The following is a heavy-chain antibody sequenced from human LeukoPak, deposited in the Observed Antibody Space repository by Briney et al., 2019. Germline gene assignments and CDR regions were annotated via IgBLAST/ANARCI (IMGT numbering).Heavy chain of an antibody. CDR3: ARDDSPDDY. Sequence: PGGSLRLSCTASGFTFGAYRMSWVRQAPGEGLEGVGFIRKKAYGGTTEYAASVKGRFTISRDDSKSIAYLQMNSLKTEDTAVYYCARDDSPDDYWGQGTLVTVSS. J-gene: IGHJ4*02. V-gene: IGHV3-49*04. CDR2: IRKKAYGGTT. D-gene: IGHD3-22*01. CDR1: GFTFGAYR.